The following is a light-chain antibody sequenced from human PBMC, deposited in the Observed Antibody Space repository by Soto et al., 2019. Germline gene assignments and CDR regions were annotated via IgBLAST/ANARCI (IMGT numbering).Light chain of an antibody. V-gene: IGKV1-39*01. Sequence: DIQMTQSPSSLSASVGDRVTITCRASQTIWTNLNWYQQKPGRAPKLLIYNSFTLQSGVPSRFSGSGSWTDFTLTISNLQPEDIATYYCQQSYNTPYTFGRGTKLEIK. CDR1: QTIWTN. CDR2: NSF. CDR3: QQSYNTPYT. J-gene: IGKJ2*01.